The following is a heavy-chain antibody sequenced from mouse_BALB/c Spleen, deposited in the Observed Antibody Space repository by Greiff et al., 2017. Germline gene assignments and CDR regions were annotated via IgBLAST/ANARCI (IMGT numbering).Heavy chain of an antibody. CDR2: IYPGNGDT. J-gene: IGHJ1*01. Sequence: QVQLKQPGAELVKPGASVKMSCKASGYTFTCYTMHWVKQTPGQGLDWIGAIYPGNGDTSYNQKFKGKATMTADKSSSTAYMQLSSLTSEDSAVYYCARWYGNYDWYFEVWGAGTTVTVSS. CDR1: GYTFTCYT. D-gene: IGHD2-10*02. V-gene: IGHV1-12*01. CDR3: ARWYGNYDWYFEV.